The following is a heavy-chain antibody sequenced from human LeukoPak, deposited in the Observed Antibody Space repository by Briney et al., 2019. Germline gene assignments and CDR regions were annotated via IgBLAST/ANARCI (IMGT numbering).Heavy chain of an antibody. Sequence: GSSVKVSCKASGGTFSSYAISWVRQAPGQGLEWMGGIIPIFGTANYAQKFQGRVTITADESTSTAYMELSSLRSEDTAVYYCASFVSGYSGYDHEESEGYFDYWGQGTLVTVSS. CDR2: IIPIFGTA. CDR3: ASFVSGYSGYDHEESEGYFDY. D-gene: IGHD5-12*01. CDR1: GGTFSSYA. V-gene: IGHV1-69*01. J-gene: IGHJ4*02.